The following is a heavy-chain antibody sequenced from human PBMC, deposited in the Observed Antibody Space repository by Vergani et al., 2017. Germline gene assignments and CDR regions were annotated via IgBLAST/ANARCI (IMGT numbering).Heavy chain of an antibody. D-gene: IGHD6-13*01. CDR1: GFTFSSYA. V-gene: IGHV3-64D*06. CDR3: VKVASSPAGLYYYYGMDV. CDR2: ISSNGGST. Sequence: EVQLVESGGGLVQPGGSLRLSCSASGFTFSSYAMHWVRQAPGKGLEYVSAISSNGGSTYYADSVKGRFTISRDNSKNTLYLQMSSLRAEDTAVYYCVKVASSPAGLYYYYGMDVWGQGTTVTVSS. J-gene: IGHJ6*02.